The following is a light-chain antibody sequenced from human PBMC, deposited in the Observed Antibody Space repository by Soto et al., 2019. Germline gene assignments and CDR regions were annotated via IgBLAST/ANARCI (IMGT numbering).Light chain of an antibody. Sequence: QSALTQPPSLSGTPGQMVTISCSGSNSNIGRYSVNWYQHFPGTAPKILIYSDDERPSGVPDRFSGSESGTSASLAISGLQSEDEAEYYCAAWDDNLNGPLFGGGTQLTVL. CDR1: NSNIGRYS. J-gene: IGLJ3*02. V-gene: IGLV1-44*01. CDR2: SDD. CDR3: AAWDDNLNGPL.